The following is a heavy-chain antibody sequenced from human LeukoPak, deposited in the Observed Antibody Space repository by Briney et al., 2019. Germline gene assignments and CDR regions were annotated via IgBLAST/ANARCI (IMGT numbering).Heavy chain of an antibody. CDR3: AREQESYDASGYYSCAY. CDR2: ISSSGSAI. J-gene: IGHJ4*02. CDR1: GFTFSDYY. D-gene: IGHD3-22*01. V-gene: IGHV3-11*04. Sequence: GGSLRLSCAASGFTFSDYYMSWIRQAPGKGLEWVSYISSSGSAIYYADSVKGRFTISRDNSKNTLYLQMNSLRAEDTAMYYCAREQESYDASGYYSCAYWGQGTLVTVSS.